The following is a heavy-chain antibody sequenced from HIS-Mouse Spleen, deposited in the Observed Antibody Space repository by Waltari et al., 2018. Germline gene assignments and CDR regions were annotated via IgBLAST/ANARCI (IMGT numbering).Heavy chain of an antibody. Sequence: QVQLVASGGGVVEPGRSLRLSCAASGFTFSSYAMHWVRQAPGKGLEWVAVISYDGSNKYYADSVKGRFTISRDNSKNTLYLQMNSLRAEDTAVYYCAREGDLWGQGTLVTVSS. CDR2: ISYDGSNK. CDR1: GFTFSSYA. J-gene: IGHJ4*02. D-gene: IGHD3-10*01. CDR3: AREGDL. V-gene: IGHV3-30-3*01.